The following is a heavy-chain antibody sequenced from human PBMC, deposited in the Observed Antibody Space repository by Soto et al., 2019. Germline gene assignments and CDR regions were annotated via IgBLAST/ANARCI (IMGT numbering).Heavy chain of an antibody. CDR1: GFTFSSCA. J-gene: IGHJ6*03. CDR3: AKSGEVVPAAILYYYYYMDV. Sequence: EVQLLESGGGLVQPGGSLRLSRAASGFTFSSCAMSWVRQAPGKGLEWVSAISGSGGSTYYADSVKGRFTISRDKSKNTLYLQMNSLRAEDTAVYYCAKSGEVVPAAILYYYYYMDVWGKVTTVTVSS. V-gene: IGHV3-23*01. CDR2: ISGSGGST. D-gene: IGHD2-2*01.